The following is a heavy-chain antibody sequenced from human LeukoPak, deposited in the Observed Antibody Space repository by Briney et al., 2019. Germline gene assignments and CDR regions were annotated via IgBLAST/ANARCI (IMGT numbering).Heavy chain of an antibody. CDR3: AKGTGGGGYHLIDY. J-gene: IGHJ4*02. D-gene: IGHD3-22*01. Sequence: SGGSLRLSWAASGFTFSSYAMTWVRQAPGKGLEWVSAISGSGGSTYYADSVKGRFTISRDNSKNTLYLQMNSLRAEDTAVYYCAKGTGGGGYHLIDYWGQGTLVTVSS. CDR1: GFTFSSYA. V-gene: IGHV3-23*01. CDR2: ISGSGGST.